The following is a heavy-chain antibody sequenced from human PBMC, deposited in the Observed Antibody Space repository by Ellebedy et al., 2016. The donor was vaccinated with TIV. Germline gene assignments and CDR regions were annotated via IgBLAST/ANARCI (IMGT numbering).Heavy chain of an antibody. V-gene: IGHV3-66*01. Sequence: GESLKISCAASGFTVSSHYMSWVRQAPGKGLEWVSVFFSGGNPYYADSVKGRFIISRDNSENTLYLHMNSLRGEDTAVYYCAEMGVRVPDAFDIWGQGTMVTVSS. D-gene: IGHD5-24*01. J-gene: IGHJ3*02. CDR1: GFTVSSHY. CDR2: FFSGGNP. CDR3: AEMGVRVPDAFDI.